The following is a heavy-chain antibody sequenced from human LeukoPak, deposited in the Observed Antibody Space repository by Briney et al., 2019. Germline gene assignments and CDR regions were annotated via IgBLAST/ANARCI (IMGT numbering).Heavy chain of an antibody. D-gene: IGHD2-15*01. V-gene: IGHV3-30*18. CDR1: GFTFSSYG. J-gene: IGHJ3*02. CDR2: ISYDGSNK. Sequence: SGGSLRLSCAASGFTFSSYGMHWVRQAPGKGLEWVAVISYDGSNKYYADSVKGRLTISRDNSKNTLYLQMNSLRAEDTAVYYCAKLPCSGGSCYRDVGAFDIWGQGTMVTVSS. CDR3: AKLPCSGGSCYRDVGAFDI.